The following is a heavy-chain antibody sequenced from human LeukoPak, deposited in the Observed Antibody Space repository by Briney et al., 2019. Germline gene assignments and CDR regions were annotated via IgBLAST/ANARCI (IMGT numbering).Heavy chain of an antibody. V-gene: IGHV3-30*04. CDR2: ISNDERNK. Sequence: GGSLRPSCAASGFIFTNFAMHWVRQAPGKGLEWVAVISNDERNKYYAESVKGRFTISRDNSNSMVYLQMTSLRLEDTAVYYCARPSPPGDGYNPSDQWGQGSLVIVS. CDR3: ARPSPPGDGYNPSDQ. J-gene: IGHJ4*02. D-gene: IGHD5-24*01. CDR1: GFIFTNFA.